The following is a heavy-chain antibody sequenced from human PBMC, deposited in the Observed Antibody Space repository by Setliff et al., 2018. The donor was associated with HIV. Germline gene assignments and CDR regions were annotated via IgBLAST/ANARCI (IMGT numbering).Heavy chain of an antibody. CDR2: INPGSGDT. D-gene: IGHD3-10*01. V-gene: IGHV1-2*02. J-gene: IGHJ4*02. CDR1: GGTLSSYA. Sequence: ASVKVSCKASGGTLSSYAVSWVRQAPGQGLEWMGWINPGSGDTNYAQKFQGRVTMTSDTSTRTVYMELSSLRSEDTAVYYCATLDYYGSATYDLALHYWGQGTLVTVSS. CDR3: ATLDYYGSATYDLALHY.